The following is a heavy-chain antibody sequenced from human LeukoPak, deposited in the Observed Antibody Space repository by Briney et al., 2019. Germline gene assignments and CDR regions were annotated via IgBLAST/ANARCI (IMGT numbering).Heavy chain of an antibody. Sequence: ASVKVSCKASGYTFTGYYMHWVRQAPGQGLDWMGRVNPDSGDTNYAQKFQGRVTMTRDTSINTAYMELSRLTSYYTAVYYCARDRLGNYYLFDFWGQGTLVTVSS. CDR3: ARDRLGNYYLFDF. D-gene: IGHD1-26*01. CDR2: VNPDSGDT. V-gene: IGHV1-2*06. CDR1: GYTFTGYY. J-gene: IGHJ4*02.